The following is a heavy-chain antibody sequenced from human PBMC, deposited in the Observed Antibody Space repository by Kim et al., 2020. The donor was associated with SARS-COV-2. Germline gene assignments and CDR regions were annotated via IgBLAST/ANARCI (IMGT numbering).Heavy chain of an antibody. D-gene: IGHD6-13*01. CDR2: TYYRSKWFN. V-gene: IGHV6-1*01. J-gene: IGHJ5*02. CDR3: ARDRRPSSSWSNNWFDP. CDR1: GDSVSSNSA. Sequence: SQTLSLTCAISGDSVSSNSAWNWIRQSPSRGLEWLGRTYYRSKWFNDYAVSVKSRITINPDTSKNQFSLQLNSVTPEDTAVYYCARDRRPSSSWSNNWFDPWGQGTLVTVSS.